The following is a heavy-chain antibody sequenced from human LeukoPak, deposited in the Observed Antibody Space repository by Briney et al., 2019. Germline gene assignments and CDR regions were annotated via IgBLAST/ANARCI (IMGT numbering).Heavy chain of an antibody. J-gene: IGHJ4*02. CDR3: AKIGTGYSHGYYYFDY. Sequence: SGGSLRLSCAASGFTFSSYAMSWVRQAPGKGLEWVSAISGSGGSTYYADSVKGRFTISRDNSKNTLYLQMNSLRAEDTAVYYCAKIGTGYSHGYYYFDYWGQGTLVTVSS. CDR2: ISGSGGST. CDR1: GFTFSSYA. D-gene: IGHD5-18*01. V-gene: IGHV3-23*01.